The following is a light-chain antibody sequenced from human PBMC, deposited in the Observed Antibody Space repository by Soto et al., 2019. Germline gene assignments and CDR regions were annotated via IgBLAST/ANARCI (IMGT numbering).Light chain of an antibody. CDR2: DVS. CDR3: CSYTTSSPSV. J-gene: IGLJ1*01. CDR1: SSDVGGYNY. Sequence: QSVLTQPASVSGSPGQSIAISCTGTSSDVGGYNYVSWYQQHPGKAPKLMIYDVSNRPSGVSNRFSGSKSGNTASLTISGLQAEDEADYYCCSYTTSSPSVLGTGTKVTVL. V-gene: IGLV2-14*03.